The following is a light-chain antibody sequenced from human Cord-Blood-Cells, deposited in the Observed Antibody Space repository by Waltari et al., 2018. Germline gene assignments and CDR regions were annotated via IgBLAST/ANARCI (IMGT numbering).Light chain of an antibody. CDR1: QSSSSY. CDR2: AAS. V-gene: IGKV1-39*01. CDR3: QQSYSTPIT. Sequence: DIQMTQSPSSLSASVGDTVTTTCRASQSSSSYVNWYQQKPWKAPKLLIYAASSLQSGVPSRFSGSGSGTDFTLTISSLQPEDFATYYCQQSYSTPITFGQGTRLEIK. J-gene: IGKJ5*01.